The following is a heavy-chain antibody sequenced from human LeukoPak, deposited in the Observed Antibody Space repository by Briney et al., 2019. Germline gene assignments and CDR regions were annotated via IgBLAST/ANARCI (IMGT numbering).Heavy chain of an antibody. CDR2: TYSGGST. CDR1: GFTVSSNY. CDR3: ARQPGIAAAGQYYYYYYGMDV. J-gene: IGHJ6*02. D-gene: IGHD6-13*01. V-gene: IGHV3-66*02. Sequence: GGSLRLSCAASGFTVSSNYMSWVRQAPGKGLEWVSVTYSGGSTYYADSVKGRFTISRDNSKNTLYLQMNSLRAEDTAVYYCARQPGIAAAGQYYYYYYGMDVWGQGTTVTVSS.